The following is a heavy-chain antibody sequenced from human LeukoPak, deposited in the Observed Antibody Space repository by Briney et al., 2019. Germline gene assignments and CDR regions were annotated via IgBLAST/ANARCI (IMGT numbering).Heavy chain of an antibody. V-gene: IGHV4-59*01. D-gene: IGHD5-12*01. CDR3: ARVGLGGYSGYDDF. Sequence: PSETLSLTCTVSGGSISSYYWSWIRQPPGKGLEWIGYIFHTGSTTYNPSLKSRVTISVDMSKDQFSLRLYSVTAADTAVYYCARVGLGGYSGYDDFWGQGTLVTVSS. J-gene: IGHJ4*02. CDR1: GGSISSYY. CDR2: IFHTGST.